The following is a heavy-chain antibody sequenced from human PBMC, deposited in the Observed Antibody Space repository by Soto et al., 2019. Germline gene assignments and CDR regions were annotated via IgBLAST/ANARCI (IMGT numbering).Heavy chain of an antibody. CDR2: ISYDGSNK. CDR1: GFAFSSYA. Sequence: QVQLVESGGGVVQPGRSLRLSCAASGFAFSSYAMHWVRQAPGKGLEWVAVISYDGSNKYYADSVKGRFTISRDNSKNTLYLQMNSLRAEETAVYYCAREREPTAKDYWGQGALVTVSS. CDR3: AREREPTAKDY. V-gene: IGHV3-30-3*01. J-gene: IGHJ4*02. D-gene: IGHD1-26*01.